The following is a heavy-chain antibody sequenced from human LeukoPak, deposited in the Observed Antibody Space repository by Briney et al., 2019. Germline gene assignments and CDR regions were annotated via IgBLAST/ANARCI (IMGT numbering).Heavy chain of an antibody. Sequence: SETLSLTCAVYGGSFSGYYWSWIRQPPGKGLEWIGEINHSGSTNYNPSLKSRATISVDTSKNQFSLKLSSVTAADTAVYYCARMKQRYFDLWGRGTLVTVSS. CDR3: ARMKQRYFDL. J-gene: IGHJ2*01. CDR1: GGSFSGYY. D-gene: IGHD6-13*01. V-gene: IGHV4-34*01. CDR2: INHSGST.